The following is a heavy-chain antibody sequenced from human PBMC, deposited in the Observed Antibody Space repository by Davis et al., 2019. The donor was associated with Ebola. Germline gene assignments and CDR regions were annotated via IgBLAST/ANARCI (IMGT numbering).Heavy chain of an antibody. V-gene: IGHV3-23*01. CDR1: GFTFTSYT. Sequence: PGGSLRLSCAASGFTFTSYTMYWVRQAPGKGLEWVSLVTGGGDKTFHAASVKGRFTISKENSKNTLSLQMNSLRAEDTAVYYCAKLRVSRHYYYATSGYYYLSYWGQGTLVTVSS. D-gene: IGHD3-22*01. J-gene: IGHJ4*02. CDR2: VTGGGDKT. CDR3: AKLRVSRHYYYATSGYYYLSY.